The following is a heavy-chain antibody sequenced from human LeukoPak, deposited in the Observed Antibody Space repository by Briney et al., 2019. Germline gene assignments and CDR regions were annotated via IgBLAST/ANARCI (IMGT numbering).Heavy chain of an antibody. D-gene: IGHD6-19*01. V-gene: IGHV4-59*01. Sequence: SETLSLTCTVSGDSISGFYWSWIRQPPGKGLEWIAYIYYSGSTNYNPSLKSRVTILIETSKNQFSLNLRSVTAADTAVYYCAREGSIAVAGTRGYYFDYWGQGTLVTVSS. CDR1: GDSISGFY. CDR2: IYYSGST. J-gene: IGHJ4*02. CDR3: AREGSIAVAGTRGYYFDY.